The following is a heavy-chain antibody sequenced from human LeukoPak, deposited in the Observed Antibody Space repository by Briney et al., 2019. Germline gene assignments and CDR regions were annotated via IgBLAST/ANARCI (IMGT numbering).Heavy chain of an antibody. CDR1: GFTFSDYT. CDR2: ISGSSNYI. J-gene: IGHJ3*02. Sequence: GGSLRLSCAASGFTFSDYTMNWVRLAPGKGLEWVSSISGSSNYIYYADSVKGRFTISRGNAKNSLYLQMNSLRVEDTAVYYCARDASGDNDAFDIWGQGTMVTVSS. CDR3: ARDASGDNDAFDI. V-gene: IGHV3-21*01. D-gene: IGHD2-21*01.